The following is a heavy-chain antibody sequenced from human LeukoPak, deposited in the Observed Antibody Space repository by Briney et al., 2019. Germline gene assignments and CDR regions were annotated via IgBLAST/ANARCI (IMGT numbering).Heavy chain of an antibody. D-gene: IGHD4-17*01. CDR3: ARVRTTVTRLDY. CDR2: ISNDGKYI. Sequence: PGGSLRLSCAASGFTFSSYSMNWVRQAPGKGLEWVSSISNDGKYIYYADSVKGRFTISRDNAKNSLYLQMNSLRAEDTAVYYCARVRTTVTRLDYWGQGTLVTVSS. V-gene: IGHV3-21*01. J-gene: IGHJ4*02. CDR1: GFTFSSYS.